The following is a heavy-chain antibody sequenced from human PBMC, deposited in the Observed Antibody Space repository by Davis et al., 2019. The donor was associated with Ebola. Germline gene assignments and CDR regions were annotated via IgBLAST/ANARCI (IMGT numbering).Heavy chain of an antibody. CDR3: ATLRRTITGMDDGFDI. CDR2: IFTGDSDT. Sequence: GGSLRLSCQDSGNSFSSHWIGWVRQMPGKGLEWMGIIFTGDSDTRYRPSFRGQVTISADKSFKTAFFQWSSLKASDTARYYCATLRRTITGMDDGFDIWGQGTMVTVSS. V-gene: IGHV5-51*01. J-gene: IGHJ3*02. CDR1: GNSFSSHW. D-gene: IGHD1-20*01.